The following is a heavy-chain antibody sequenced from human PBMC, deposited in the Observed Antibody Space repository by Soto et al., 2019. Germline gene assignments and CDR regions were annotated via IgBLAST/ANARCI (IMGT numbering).Heavy chain of an antibody. CDR1: GGSISSSSYY. CDR2: IYYSGST. CDR3: ARHEWHEQQLAYNWFDP. J-gene: IGHJ5*02. Sequence: LSLTCTVSGGSISSSSYYWGWIRQPPGKGLEWIGSIYYSGSTYYNPSLKSRVTISVDTSKNQFSLKLSSVTAADTAVYYCARHEWHEQQLAYNWFDPWGQGTLVTVSS. D-gene: IGHD6-13*01. V-gene: IGHV4-39*01.